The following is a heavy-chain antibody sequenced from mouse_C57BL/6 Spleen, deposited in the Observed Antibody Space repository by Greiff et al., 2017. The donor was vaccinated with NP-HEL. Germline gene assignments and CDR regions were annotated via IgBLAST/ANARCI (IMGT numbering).Heavy chain of an antibody. CDR2: INPSNGGT. D-gene: IGHD2-4*01. V-gene: IGHV1-53*01. CDR3: AREDRLRRTLDY. J-gene: IGHJ4*01. Sequence: VQLQQSGTELVKPGASVKLSCKASGYTFTSYWMHWVKQRPGQGLEWIGNINPSNGGTNYIEKFKSKATLTVDKSSSTAYMQLSSLTSEDSAVYYCAREDRLRRTLDYWGQGTSVTVSS. CDR1: GYTFTSYW.